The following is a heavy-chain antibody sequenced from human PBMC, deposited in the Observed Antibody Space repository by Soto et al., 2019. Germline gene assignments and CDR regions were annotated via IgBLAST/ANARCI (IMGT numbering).Heavy chain of an antibody. J-gene: IGHJ5*02. CDR2: IIPLLGIA. D-gene: IGHD6-13*01. CDR3: AGDQYLGTSRWSSWFDP. CDR1: GGTLSNHT. Sequence: QVQLVQSGAEVKKPGSSVKVSCEASGGTLSNHTISWVRQAPGQGLEWMGRIIPLLGIARYAQKFEGSLTITADKFTHKAYMELSRLRSADPAIYYCAGDQYLGTSRWSSWFDPWGQGALVTVSS. V-gene: IGHV1-69*08.